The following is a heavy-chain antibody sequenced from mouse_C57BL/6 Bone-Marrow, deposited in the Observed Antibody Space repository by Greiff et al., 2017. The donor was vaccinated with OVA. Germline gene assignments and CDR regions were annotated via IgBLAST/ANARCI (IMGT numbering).Heavy chain of an antibody. CDR3: ARDPFAY. CDR1: GYSITSGYY. V-gene: IGHV3-6*01. J-gene: IGHJ3*01. CDR2: ISYDGSN. Sequence: EVKLMESGPGLVKPSQSLSLTCSVTGYSITSGYYWNWIRQVPGNKLEWMGYISYDGSNNYNPSLKNRISITRDTSKNQFFLKLNSVTTEDTATYYCARDPFAYWGQGTLVTVSA.